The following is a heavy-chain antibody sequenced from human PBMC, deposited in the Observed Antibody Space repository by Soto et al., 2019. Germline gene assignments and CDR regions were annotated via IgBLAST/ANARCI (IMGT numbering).Heavy chain of an antibody. CDR1: GFTFSSYG. J-gene: IGHJ6*03. Sequence: GGSLRLSCAASGFTFSSYGMHWVRQAPGKGLEWVAVIWYDGSNKYYADSVKGRFTISRDNSKNTLYLQMNSLRAEDTAVYYCARSKSGISSSWFPYYYMDVWGKGTTVTVSS. D-gene: IGHD6-13*01. CDR3: ARSKSGISSSWFPYYYMDV. CDR2: IWYDGSNK. V-gene: IGHV3-33*01.